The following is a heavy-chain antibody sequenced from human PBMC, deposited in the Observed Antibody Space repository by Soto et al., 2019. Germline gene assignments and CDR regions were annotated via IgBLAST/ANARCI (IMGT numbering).Heavy chain of an antibody. Sequence: GGSLRLSCSHSGFTFTRYXMNSVCHAPWKGLEWVSSISSTTNYTNYADSVKGRFNISRDNAKNSLYLHMNSLRAEDTAVYYCAKDLIINSGSKDFDYWGKGTLVTVSS. CDR3: AKDLIINSGSKDFDY. D-gene: IGHD1-26*01. CDR1: GFTFTRYX. V-gene: IGHV3-21*01. CDR2: ISSTTNYT. J-gene: IGHJ4*02.